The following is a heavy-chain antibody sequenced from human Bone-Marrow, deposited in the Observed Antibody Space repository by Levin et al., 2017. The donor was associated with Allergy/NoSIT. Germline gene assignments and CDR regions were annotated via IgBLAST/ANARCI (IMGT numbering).Heavy chain of an antibody. V-gene: IGHV3-30*04. D-gene: IGHD2-2*01. Sequence: LSLTCAASGFTFSSYAMHWVRQAPGKGLEWVAVISYDGSNKYYADSVKGRFTISRDNSKNTLYLQMNSLRAEDTAVYYCARNLAVCTSCYYYGMDVWGQGTTVTVSS. CDR2: ISYDGSNK. J-gene: IGHJ6*02. CDR3: ARNLAVCTSCYYYGMDV. CDR1: GFTFSSYA.